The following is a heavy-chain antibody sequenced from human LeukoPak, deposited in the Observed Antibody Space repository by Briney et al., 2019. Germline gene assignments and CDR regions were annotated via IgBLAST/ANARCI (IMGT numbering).Heavy chain of an antibody. V-gene: IGHV4-31*03. CDR3: ARDQGFEPSFDY. Sequence: SQTLSLTCTVSGGSISSGGYYWSWIRQHPGKGLEWIGYIYYSGSTYYNPSHKSRVTISVDTSKNQFSLKLSSVTAADTAAYYCARDQGFEPSFDYWGQGTLVTVSS. CDR2: IYYSGST. J-gene: IGHJ4*02. D-gene: IGHD1-14*01. CDR1: GGSISSGGYY.